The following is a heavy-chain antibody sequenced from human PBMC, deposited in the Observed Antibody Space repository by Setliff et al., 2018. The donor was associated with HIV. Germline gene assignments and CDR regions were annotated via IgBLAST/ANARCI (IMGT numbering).Heavy chain of an antibody. V-gene: IGHV4-39*07. J-gene: IGHJ4*02. Sequence: SETLSLTCTVSGVPTSASTYYWGWIRQPPGKGLDWIGYISYSGKTYYNPSLKSRVTISVDTSKNQFSLKLTSVTAADTAVYYCARGPSLQTTLFDYWGQGTLVTVSS. CDR1: GVPTSASTYY. CDR3: ARGPSLQTTLFDY. CDR2: ISYSGKT.